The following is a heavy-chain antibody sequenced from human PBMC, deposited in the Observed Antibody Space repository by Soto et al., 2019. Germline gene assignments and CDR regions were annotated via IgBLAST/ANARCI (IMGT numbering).Heavy chain of an antibody. Sequence: PGGSLRLSCAASGFTFSDYYMSWIRQAPGKGLEWLSYISSSGSPLYYADSVKGRFTISRDNAKNSLSLQMNSLRAEDMAVYYCARDLMYSHMDVWGQGTTVTVSS. CDR1: GFTFSDYY. V-gene: IGHV3-11*01. J-gene: IGHJ6*02. D-gene: IGHD2-8*01. CDR3: ARDLMYSHMDV. CDR2: ISSSGSPL.